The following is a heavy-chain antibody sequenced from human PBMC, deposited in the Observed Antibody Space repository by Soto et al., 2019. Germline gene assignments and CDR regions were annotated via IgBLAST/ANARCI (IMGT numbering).Heavy chain of an antibody. J-gene: IGHJ4*02. Sequence: SVKVSCKSSGGTSTSYIISWVRQAPGQGLEWMGGIIPIFRNPTYAQKFQGRVTITADPSTSTAYMELSSLRSEDTALYYCARDEISGTYRFDYWGQGTQVTVSS. V-gene: IGHV1-69*13. CDR1: GGTSTSYI. D-gene: IGHD1-26*01. CDR2: IIPIFRNP. CDR3: ARDEISGTYRFDY.